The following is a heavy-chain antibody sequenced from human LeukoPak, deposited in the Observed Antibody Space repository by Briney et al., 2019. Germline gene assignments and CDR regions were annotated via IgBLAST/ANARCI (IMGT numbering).Heavy chain of an antibody. CDR3: TREGVGGYSYGYYY. Sequence: GGSLRLSCTASGFTFGDCAMSWFRQAPGKGLEWVGFIRSKAYGGTTEYAASVKGRFTISRDDSKSIAYLQMNSLKTEDTAVYYCTREGVGGYSYGYYYWGQGTLVTVSS. CDR2: IRSKAYGGTT. D-gene: IGHD5-18*01. CDR1: GFTFGDCA. J-gene: IGHJ4*02. V-gene: IGHV3-49*03.